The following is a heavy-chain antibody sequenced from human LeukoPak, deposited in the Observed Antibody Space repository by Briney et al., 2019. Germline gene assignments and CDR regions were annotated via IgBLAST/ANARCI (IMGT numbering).Heavy chain of an antibody. Sequence: GASVKVSCKASGYTFTGYYLQWVRQAPGQGLEWMGRINPNSGDTNYAQKFQGRVTMTRDTSISTAYMELSRLRSDDTAVYCCAIGIAAAGIFDYWGQGTLVTVSS. CDR3: AIGIAAAGIFDY. D-gene: IGHD6-13*01. J-gene: IGHJ4*02. V-gene: IGHV1-2*06. CDR1: GYTFTGYY. CDR2: INPNSGDT.